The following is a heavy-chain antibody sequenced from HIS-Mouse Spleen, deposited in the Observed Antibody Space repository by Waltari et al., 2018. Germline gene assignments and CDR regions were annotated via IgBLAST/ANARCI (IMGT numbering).Heavy chain of an antibody. D-gene: IGHD3-10*01. CDR1: GYTFTGYY. CDR2: INPNSGGK. CDR3: ARDSPTQLGGDAFDI. J-gene: IGHJ3*02. Sequence: QVQLVQSGAEVKKPGASVKVSCKASGYTFTGYYMHWGRKAPGQGLEWMGWINPNSGGKNDEQKFQGRVTMTRDTSISTAYMELSRLRSDDTAVYYCARDSPTQLGGDAFDIWGQGTMVTVSS. V-gene: IGHV1-2*02.